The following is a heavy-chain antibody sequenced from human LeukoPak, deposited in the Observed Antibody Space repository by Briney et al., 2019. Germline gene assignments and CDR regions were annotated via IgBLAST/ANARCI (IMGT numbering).Heavy chain of an antibody. Sequence: GGSLRLSCAVSGITLSNYGMSWVRQAPGKGLEWVAGISGSGGSTNYADSVKGRFSISRDNPKNTLYLQMNSLRAEDTAVYFCAKRGVVIRVVLVGFHKEAYYFDSWGQGALVTVSS. CDR1: GITLSNYG. J-gene: IGHJ4*02. CDR3: AKRGVVIRVVLVGFHKEAYYFDS. D-gene: IGHD3-10*01. CDR2: ISGSGGST. V-gene: IGHV3-23*01.